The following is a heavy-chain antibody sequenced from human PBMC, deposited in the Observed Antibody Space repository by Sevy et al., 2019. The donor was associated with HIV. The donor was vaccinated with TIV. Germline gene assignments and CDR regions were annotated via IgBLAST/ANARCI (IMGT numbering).Heavy chain of an antibody. CDR1: GFAMSSYW. Sequence: GGSLRLSCAASGFAMSSYWVTWVRQVPGKGLEWVANIKQDGSVRKYWDSVRGRFTISRDNAKNSVYLEMNSLRAEDTAVYYCAREVGGSGSKWGQRTLVTVSS. CDR2: IKQDGSVR. D-gene: IGHD1-26*01. V-gene: IGHV3-7*01. CDR3: AREVGGSGSK. J-gene: IGHJ4*02.